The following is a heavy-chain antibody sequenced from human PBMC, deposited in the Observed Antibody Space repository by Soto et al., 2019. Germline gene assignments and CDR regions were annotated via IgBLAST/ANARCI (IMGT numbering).Heavy chain of an antibody. CDR2: IIPIFGTA. CDR1: GGTFSSYA. CDR3: ARDLVGSYGDYGDYYYYGMDV. D-gene: IGHD4-17*01. V-gene: IGHV1-69*01. J-gene: IGHJ6*02. Sequence: QVQLVQSGAEVKKPGSSVKVSCKASGGTFSSYAISWVRQAPGQGLEWMGGIIPIFGTANYAQKFQGRVTITADESTSTAYMELSSLRSEDTAVHYCARDLVGSYGDYGDYYYYGMDVWGQGTTVTVSS.